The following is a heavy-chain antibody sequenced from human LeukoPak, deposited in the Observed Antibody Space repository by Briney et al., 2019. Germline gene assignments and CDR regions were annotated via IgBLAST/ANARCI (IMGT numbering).Heavy chain of an antibody. D-gene: IGHD6-13*01. CDR1: GGSISSYY. Sequence: PSETLSLTCTVSGGSISSYYWSWIRQPAGKGLEWIGRIYTSGSTNYNPSLKSRVTMSVDTSKDQFSLKLSSVTAADTAVYYCARGSSWYAAGAVDYWGQGTLVTVSS. CDR2: IYTSGST. V-gene: IGHV4-4*07. CDR3: ARGSSWYAAGAVDY. J-gene: IGHJ4*02.